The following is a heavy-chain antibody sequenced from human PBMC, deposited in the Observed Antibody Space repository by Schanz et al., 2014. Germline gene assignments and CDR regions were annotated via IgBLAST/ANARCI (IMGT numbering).Heavy chain of an antibody. V-gene: IGHV1-2*06. Sequence: QVHLVQSGAEVKKPGASVKVSCKASGYTFTGYYIHWVRQAPGQGLEWMGRINPGNGGANFAEKFQGRVAMTSDTSIKTYAMELTRLTSDDTAVYYCARGDVNWFDPWGQGTLVTVSS. J-gene: IGHJ5*02. CDR2: INPGNGGA. CDR3: ARGDVNWFDP. CDR1: GYTFTGYY.